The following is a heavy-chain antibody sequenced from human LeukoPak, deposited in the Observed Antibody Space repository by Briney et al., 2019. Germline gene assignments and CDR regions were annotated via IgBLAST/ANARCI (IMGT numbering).Heavy chain of an antibody. CDR3: ARGGSGSYNMFDY. V-gene: IGHV3-21*01. CDR1: GFTFSSYS. Sequence: GGSLRLSCAASGFTFSSYSMNWVRQAPGKGLEWVSSISSSSSYIYYADSVKGRFTISRDNAKNSLYLQMNSLRAGDTAVYYCARGGSGSYNMFDYWGQGTLVTVSS. CDR2: ISSSSSYI. D-gene: IGHD1-26*01. J-gene: IGHJ4*02.